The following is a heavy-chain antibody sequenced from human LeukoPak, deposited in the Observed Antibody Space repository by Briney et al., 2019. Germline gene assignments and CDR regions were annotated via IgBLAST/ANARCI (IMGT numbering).Heavy chain of an antibody. CDR3: ARERDYHIDY. D-gene: IGHD4-11*01. V-gene: IGHV4-34*01. CDR1: GGSFSGYY. CDR2: INHSGST. J-gene: IGHJ4*02. Sequence: SETLSLTCAVYGGSFSGYYWSWIRQPLGKGLEWIGEINHSGSTNYNPSLKSRVTISVDTSKNQFSLKLSSVTAADTAVYYCARERDYHIDYWGQGTLVTVSS.